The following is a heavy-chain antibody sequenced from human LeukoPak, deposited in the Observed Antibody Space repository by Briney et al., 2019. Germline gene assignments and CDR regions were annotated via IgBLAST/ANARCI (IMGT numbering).Heavy chain of an antibody. Sequence: SETLSLTCTVSGGSISSGGFYWSWIRQPPGKGLEWIGHIYYSGSTNYNPSLKSRVTISVDTSKNQFSLKLSSVTAADTAVYYCARQVGYSSGWYIYWGQGTLVTVSS. CDR3: ARQVGYSSGWYIY. CDR1: GGSISSGGFY. D-gene: IGHD6-19*01. CDR2: IYYSGST. J-gene: IGHJ4*02. V-gene: IGHV4-61*08.